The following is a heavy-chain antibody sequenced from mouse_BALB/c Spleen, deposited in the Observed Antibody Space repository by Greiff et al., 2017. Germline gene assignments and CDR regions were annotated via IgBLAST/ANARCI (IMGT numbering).Heavy chain of an antibody. CDR2: INPGSGGT. CDR1: GYAFTNYL. V-gene: IGHV1-54*01. Sequence: QVQLKQSGPELVRPGTSVKVSCKASGYAFTNYLIEWVKQRPGQGLEWIGVINPGSGGTNYNEKFKGKATLTADKSSSTAYMQLSSLTSDDSAVYFCASYDYDAWFAYWGQGTLVTVSA. CDR3: ASYDYDAWFAY. J-gene: IGHJ3*01. D-gene: IGHD2-4*01.